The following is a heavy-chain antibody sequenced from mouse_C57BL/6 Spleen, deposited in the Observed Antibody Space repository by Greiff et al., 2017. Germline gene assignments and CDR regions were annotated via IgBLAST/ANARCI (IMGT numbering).Heavy chain of an antibody. CDR1: GYTFTGYW. V-gene: IGHV1-9*01. CDR2: ILPGSGST. J-gene: IGHJ1*03. Sequence: QVQLQQSGAELMKPGASVKLSCKATGYTFTGYWIEWVKQRPGHGLEWIGEILPGSGSTNYHEKFKGKATFTADTSSNTAYMQLSSLTTEDSAIYYCAGYGGGYDGRFYWYFDVWGTGTTVTVSS. CDR3: AGYGGGYDGRFYWYFDV. D-gene: IGHD2-2*01.